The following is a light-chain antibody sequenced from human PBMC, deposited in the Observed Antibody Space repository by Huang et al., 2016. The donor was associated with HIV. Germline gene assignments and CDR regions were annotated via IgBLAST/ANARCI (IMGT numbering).Light chain of an antibody. J-gene: IGKJ3*01. CDR3: QQYYSHST. Sequence: AIQMTQSPSSLSASPGDRITIACRASQDISTFLAWYQQKPGRPPNLLIHTASLVQSGVPSRFNATGSGTDFTLTVTCLQSEDFASYYCQQYYSHSTFGPGTKV. CDR2: TAS. V-gene: IGKV1-8*01. CDR1: QDISTF.